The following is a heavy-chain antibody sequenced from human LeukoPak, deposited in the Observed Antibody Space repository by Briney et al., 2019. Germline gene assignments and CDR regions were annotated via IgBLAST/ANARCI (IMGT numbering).Heavy chain of an antibody. Sequence: PSETLSLTCTVSGGSISSYYWSWIRQPPGKGLEWIGYIYYSGSTNYNPSLKSRVTISVDTSKNQFSLKLSSVTAADTAVYYCARGHVGQLWLVPGVAFDIWGQGTMVTVSS. D-gene: IGHD5-18*01. CDR3: ARGHVGQLWLVPGVAFDI. J-gene: IGHJ3*02. CDR1: GGSISSYY. V-gene: IGHV4-59*01. CDR2: IYYSGST.